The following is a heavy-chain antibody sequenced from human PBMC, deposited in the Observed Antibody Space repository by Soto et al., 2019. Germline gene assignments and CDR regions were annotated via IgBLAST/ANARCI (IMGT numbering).Heavy chain of an antibody. J-gene: IGHJ3*02. V-gene: IGHV3-30*03. Sequence: GGSLRLSCAASGFTFSSYGMHWVRQAPGKGLEWVAFISCDGSNKCYADSVKGRFTISRDNSKNTLYLQMNSLRAEDTAVYYCARVASEEDDAFDIWGQGTMVTVSS. CDR3: ARVASEEDDAFDI. CDR1: GFTFSSYG. CDR2: ISCDGSNK.